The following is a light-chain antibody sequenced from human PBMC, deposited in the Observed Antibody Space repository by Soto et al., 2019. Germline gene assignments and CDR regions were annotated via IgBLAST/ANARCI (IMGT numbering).Light chain of an antibody. J-gene: IGLJ1*01. CDR3: SSYTSSSTYV. V-gene: IGLV2-14*01. CDR1: SSDVGGYNY. Sequence: QSALTQPASVSGSPGQPITISCTGTSSDVGGYNYVSWHQLHPGKAPKLMVYEVSNRPSGVSNRFSGSKSGNTASLTISGLQAEDEADYYCSSYTSSSTYVFGTGTKVTVL. CDR2: EVS.